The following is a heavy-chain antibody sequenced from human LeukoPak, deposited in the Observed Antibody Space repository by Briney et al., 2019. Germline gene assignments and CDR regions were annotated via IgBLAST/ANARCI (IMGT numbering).Heavy chain of an antibody. J-gene: IGHJ4*02. CDR3: ARDPYDILTGFDY. Sequence: PGGSLRLSCAASGFSLSSYSMNWVRQAPGKGLEWVSSITISSNFIYYADSVKGRFTISRDNAKNSLYLQMNSLRAEDTAVYYCARDPYDILTGFDYWGQGTLVTVSS. D-gene: IGHD3-9*01. V-gene: IGHV3-21*01. CDR2: ITISSNFI. CDR1: GFSLSSYS.